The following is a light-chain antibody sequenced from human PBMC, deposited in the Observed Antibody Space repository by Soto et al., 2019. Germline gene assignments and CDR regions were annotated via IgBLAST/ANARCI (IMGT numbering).Light chain of an antibody. CDR2: AAS. CDR1: QSISNY. V-gene: IGKV1-9*01. J-gene: IGKJ1*01. CDR3: EQYNSYIT. Sequence: DIQMTQSPSSLSASVGERVTLTCRASQSISNYLDWYQQKPGKAPKLLIYAASNLQSGIPSRFSGSGSGTEFTLTISSLQPDDFAAYYCEQYNSYITFGQGTKVDIK.